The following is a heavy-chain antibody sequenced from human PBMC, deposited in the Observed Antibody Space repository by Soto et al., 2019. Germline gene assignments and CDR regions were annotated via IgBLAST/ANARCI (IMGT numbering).Heavy chain of an antibody. J-gene: IGHJ6*02. Sequence: SGPTLVNPTQTLTLTCTFSGFSLSTSGMCVSWIRQPPGKALEWLALIDWDDDKYYSTSLKTRLTISKDASKNQVVLTMTNMDPVDTATYYCARMGLRHYYYGMDVWGQGTTVTVSS. CDR1: GFSLSTSGMC. CDR2: IDWDDDK. D-gene: IGHD5-12*01. CDR3: ARMGLRHYYYGMDV. V-gene: IGHV2-70*01.